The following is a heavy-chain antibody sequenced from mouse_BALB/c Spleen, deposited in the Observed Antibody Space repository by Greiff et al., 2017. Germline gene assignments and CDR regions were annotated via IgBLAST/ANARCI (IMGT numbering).Heavy chain of an antibody. J-gene: IGHJ3*01. Sequence: VQLQQSGAELVKPGASVKLSCKASGYTFTSYYMYWVKQRPGQGLEWIGEINPSNGGTNFNEKFKSKATLTVDKSSSTAYMQLSSLTSEDSAVYYCTRRGGNYSAWFAYWGQGTLVTVSA. CDR1: GYTFTSYY. D-gene: IGHD2-1*01. V-gene: IGHV1S81*02. CDR3: TRRGGNYSAWFAY. CDR2: INPSNGGT.